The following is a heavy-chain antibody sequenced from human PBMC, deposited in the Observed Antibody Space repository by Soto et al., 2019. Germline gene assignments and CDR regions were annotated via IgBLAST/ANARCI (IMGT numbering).Heavy chain of an antibody. D-gene: IGHD3-22*01. CDR2: ISTDGGSK. CDR3: VNPPGYYYDSSVYYPV. Sequence: LRLSCSASGFTFSNYGIHWVRQTPGKGLEYVSAISTDGGSKYYADSLKGRFTISRDNSKNTLYLQMSSLRTEDTAVYYCVNPPGYYYDSSVYYPVWGQGTLVTVSS. V-gene: IGHV3-64D*06. CDR1: GFTFSNYG. J-gene: IGHJ4*02.